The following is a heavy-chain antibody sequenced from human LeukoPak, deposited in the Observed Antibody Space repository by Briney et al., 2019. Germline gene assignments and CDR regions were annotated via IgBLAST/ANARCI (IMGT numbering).Heavy chain of an antibody. Sequence: ASVKVSCKASGYTFSGFYMDWGRQAPGQGLEWMGWLNPDSGDTDYAQRFQGRVTMTRDTSINTAYMELSSLRSDDTALYYCARRTWHNAFDIWGQGTVVTVSS. V-gene: IGHV1-2*02. J-gene: IGHJ3*02. D-gene: IGHD1-1*01. CDR3: ARRTWHNAFDI. CDR2: LNPDSGDT. CDR1: GYTFSGFY.